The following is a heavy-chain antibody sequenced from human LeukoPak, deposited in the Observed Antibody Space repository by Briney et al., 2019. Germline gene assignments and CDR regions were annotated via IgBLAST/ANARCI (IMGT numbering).Heavy chain of an antibody. D-gene: IGHD4-23*01. CDR3: ASVPSMTTVVIVN. V-gene: IGHV4-38-2*02. CDR1: GYSISSGYY. J-gene: IGHJ4*02. Sequence: SETLSLTCTVSGYSISSGYYWGWIRQPPGKGLEWIGSIYHSGSTYYNPSLKSRVTISVDTSKNQFSLKLSSVTAADTAVYYCASVPSMTTVVIVNWGQGTLVTVSS. CDR2: IYHSGST.